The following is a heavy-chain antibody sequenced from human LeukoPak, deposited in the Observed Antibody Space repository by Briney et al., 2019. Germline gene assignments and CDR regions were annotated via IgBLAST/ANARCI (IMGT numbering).Heavy chain of an antibody. CDR3: AKGDDYDFWSGYAYYFDY. V-gene: IGHV3-23*01. CDR2: ISGSGGST. CDR1: GFTFSSYA. D-gene: IGHD3-3*01. Sequence: GRSLRPSCAASGFTFSSYAMSWVRQAPGKGLEWVPAISGSGGSTYYADSVKGRFTISRDNSKNTLYLQMNSLRAEDTAVYYCAKGDDYDFWSGYAYYFDYWGQGTLVTVSS. J-gene: IGHJ4*02.